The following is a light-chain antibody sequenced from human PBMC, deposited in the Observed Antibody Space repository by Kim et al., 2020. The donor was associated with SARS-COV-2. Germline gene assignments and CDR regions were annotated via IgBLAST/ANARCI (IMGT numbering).Light chain of an antibody. CDR2: VNSDGSH. V-gene: IGLV4-69*01. CDR3: QTWGTGTHVV. CDR1: SGHSSYA. Sequence: QLVLTQSPSASASLGASVKLTCTLSSGHSSYAIAWHQQQPEKGPRYLMKVNSDGSHNKGDGIPDRFSGSSSGAERYLTISSPQSEDEADYYCQTWGTGTHVVFGGGTKVTVL. J-gene: IGLJ2*01.